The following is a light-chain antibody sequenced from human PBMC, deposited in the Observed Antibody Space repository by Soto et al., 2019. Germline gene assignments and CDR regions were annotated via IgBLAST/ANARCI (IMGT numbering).Light chain of an antibody. CDR3: QQYDSYPYT. CDR2: KAS. CDR1: QDVSHW. Sequence: DIHMDQSPSALSASVGDRVTITCRASQDVSHWLAWYQQNPGQAPKLVIYKASSLESGVPSRFSGRGSGTEFTLTIRDLQPDEVEAYDWQQYDSYPYTFGQGTRLEIK. J-gene: IGKJ2*01. V-gene: IGKV1-5*03.